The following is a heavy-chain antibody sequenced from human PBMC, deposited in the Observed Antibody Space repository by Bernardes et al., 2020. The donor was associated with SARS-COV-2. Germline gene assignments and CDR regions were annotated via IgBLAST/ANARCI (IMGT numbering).Heavy chain of an antibody. CDR2: VSWDGSTT. CDR3: ATERQSLTVFGVGHDAFDF. D-gene: IGHD3-3*01. J-gene: IGHJ3*01. V-gene: IGHV3-43*01. CDR1: GFTFEDYT. Sequence: GWSLRLSCAASGFTFEDYTMHWVRQVPGKGLEWVSLVSWDGSTTNYADSVKGRFIISRDSSRNTVHLQMDSLRKEDTALYYCATERQSLTVFGVGHDAFDFWGQGKMVTVSS.